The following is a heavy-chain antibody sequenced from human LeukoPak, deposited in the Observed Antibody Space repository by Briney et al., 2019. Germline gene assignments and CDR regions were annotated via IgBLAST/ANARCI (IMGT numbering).Heavy chain of an antibody. J-gene: IGHJ4*02. Sequence: SQTRSLTCTVSGASISSGGYYCNWILHHPWNGLEWIGYIYYSGTTYYNPSLKSRVTISVDTSKNQFSLKLSAMAAADTAVYYYASAPPWFFDYWGQGTLVTVAS. CDR2: IYYSGTT. CDR3: ASAPPWFFDY. CDR1: GASISSGGYY. D-gene: IGHD3-9*01. V-gene: IGHV4-31*03.